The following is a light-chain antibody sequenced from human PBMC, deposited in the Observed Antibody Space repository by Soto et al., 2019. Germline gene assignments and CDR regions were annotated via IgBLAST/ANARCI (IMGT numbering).Light chain of an antibody. CDR1: QSVSSY. J-gene: IGKJ2*01. CDR3: QQRRT. CDR2: DAS. V-gene: IGKV3-11*01. Sequence: EIVLTQSPATLSLSPGERATLSCRASQSVSSYLAWYQQNPGQAPRLLIYDASNRATGIPARFSGSGSGTDFTLTISSLESEDFAVYYCQQRRTFGQGTKLEIK.